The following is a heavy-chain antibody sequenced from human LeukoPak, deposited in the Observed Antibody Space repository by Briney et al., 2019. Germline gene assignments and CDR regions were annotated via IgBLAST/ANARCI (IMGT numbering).Heavy chain of an antibody. V-gene: IGHV4-39*01. CDR3: ARLRPNDY. Sequence: SETLSLTCTVSGGSISSSSYYWGWIRQPPGKGLEWIGSIYYSGSTYYNPSLKSRVTISVDTSKNQFSLKLSSVTAADTAVYYCARLRPNDYWGQGTLVTVSS. D-gene: IGHD4-17*01. CDR1: GGSISSSSYY. J-gene: IGHJ4*02. CDR2: IYYSGST.